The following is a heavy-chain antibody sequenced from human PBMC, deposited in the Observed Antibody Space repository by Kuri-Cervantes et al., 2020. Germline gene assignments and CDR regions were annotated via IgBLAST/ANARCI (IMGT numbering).Heavy chain of an antibody. CDR2: ISGSGGST. CDR3: AKSWWRPAIGGHFDY. CDR1: GFTFSSYA. V-gene: IGHV3-23*01. Sequence: GGSLRLSCAASGFTFSSYAMNWVRQAPGKGLEWVSAISGSGGSTYYADSVKGRFNISRDNSKNTLYPQMNSLRAEDTAVYYCAKSWWRPAIGGHFDYWGQGTLVTVSS. J-gene: IGHJ4*02. D-gene: IGHD2-2*01.